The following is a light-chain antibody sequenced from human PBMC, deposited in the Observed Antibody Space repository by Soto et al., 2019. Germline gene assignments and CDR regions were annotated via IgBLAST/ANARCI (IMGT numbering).Light chain of an antibody. V-gene: IGKV1-5*03. J-gene: IGKJ5*01. CDR1: QSIGSW. CDR2: KAS. CDR3: QQLNSYPIT. Sequence: DIQMTQSPSTLSASVGDIVTIACRASQSIGSWLAWYQQKPGKAPKLLIYKASSLESGVPSRFSGSGSGTEFTLTISRLQPDDFATYYCQQLNSYPITFGQGTRLEIK.